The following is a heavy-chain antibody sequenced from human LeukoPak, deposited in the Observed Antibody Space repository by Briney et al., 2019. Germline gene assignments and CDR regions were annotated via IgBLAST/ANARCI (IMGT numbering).Heavy chain of an antibody. V-gene: IGHV4-59*08. CDR1: GGSISSYY. D-gene: IGHD3-10*01. CDR3: ARHGGSESLFDY. Sequence: PSETLSLTCTVSGGSISSYYWSWIRQPPGKGLEWIGYIYYSGSTNYNPSLKSRVTISVDTSKNQFSLKLSSVTAADTAVYYCARHGGSESLFDYWGQGTLVTVSS. CDR2: IYYSGST. J-gene: IGHJ4*02.